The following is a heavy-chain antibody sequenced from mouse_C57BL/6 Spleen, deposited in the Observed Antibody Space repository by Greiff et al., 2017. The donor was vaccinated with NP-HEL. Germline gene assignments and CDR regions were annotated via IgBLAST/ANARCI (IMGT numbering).Heavy chain of an antibody. D-gene: IGHD3-2*02. CDR3: ARAGQLRSYYFDY. Sequence: QVQLQQPGAELVRPGSSVKLSCKASGYTFTSYWLDWVKQRPGQGLEWIGNIYPSDSETHYNQKFKDKATLTVDKSSSTAYMQHSSLTSEDSAVYYCARAGQLRSYYFDYWGQGTTLTVSS. CDR1: GYTFTSYW. J-gene: IGHJ2*01. CDR2: IYPSDSET. V-gene: IGHV1-61*01.